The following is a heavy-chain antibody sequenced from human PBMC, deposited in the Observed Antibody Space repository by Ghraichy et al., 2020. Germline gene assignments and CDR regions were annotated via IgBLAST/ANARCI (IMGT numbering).Heavy chain of an antibody. V-gene: IGHV4-59*01. Sequence: SETLSLTCTVSGGSISSYYWSWIRQPPGKGLEWIGYIYYSGSTNYNPSLKSRVTISVDTSKNQFSLKLSSVTAADTAVYYCARYLPRSGTYYFDYWGQGTLVTVSS. J-gene: IGHJ4*02. CDR1: GGSISSYY. CDR3: ARYLPRSGTYYFDY. CDR2: IYYSGST. D-gene: IGHD3-10*01.